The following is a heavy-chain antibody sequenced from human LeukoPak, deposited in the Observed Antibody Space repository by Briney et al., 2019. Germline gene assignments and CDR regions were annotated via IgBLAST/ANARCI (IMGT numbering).Heavy chain of an antibody. V-gene: IGHV3-7*01. CDR1: GFTFRNYW. D-gene: IGHD3-22*01. CDR2: IKEDGSEK. Sequence: GGSLRLSCAASGFTFRNYWMSWVRQAPGKGLEWVANIKEDGSEKYYADSVKGRFTISRDNAKNSLYLQMNSLRDEDTAVYYCTRETMTPVFTSGIDYWGQGTLATVSS. CDR3: TRETMTPVFTSGIDY. J-gene: IGHJ4*02.